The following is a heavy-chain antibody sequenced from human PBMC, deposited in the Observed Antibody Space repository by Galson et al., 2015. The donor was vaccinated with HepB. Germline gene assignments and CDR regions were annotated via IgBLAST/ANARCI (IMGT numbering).Heavy chain of an antibody. D-gene: IGHD3-10*01. CDR1: GYTFTGYY. J-gene: IGHJ4*02. V-gene: IGHV1-2*02. CDR2: INPNSGGT. Sequence: SVKVSCKASGYTFTGYYMHWVRQAPGQGLEWMGWINPNSGGTNYAQKFQGRVTMTRDTTITTAYMELNRLRSDDTAVYYCARAGYYYTSGSYETIGYWGQGTLVTVSS. CDR3: ARAGYYYTSGSYETIGY.